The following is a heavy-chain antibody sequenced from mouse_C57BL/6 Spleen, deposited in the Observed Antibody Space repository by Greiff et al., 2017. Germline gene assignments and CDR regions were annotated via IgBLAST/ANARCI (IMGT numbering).Heavy chain of an antibody. CDR1: GFTFSSYT. Sequence: EVQLQESGGGLVKPGGSLKLSCAASGFTFSSYTMSWVRQTPEKRLEWVATISGGGGNTYYPDSVKGRFTISRDNAKNTLYLQMSSLRSEDTALYYCAYDYDPFAYWGQGTLVTVSA. CDR3: AYDYDPFAY. D-gene: IGHD2-4*01. CDR2: ISGGGGNT. J-gene: IGHJ3*01. V-gene: IGHV5-9*01.